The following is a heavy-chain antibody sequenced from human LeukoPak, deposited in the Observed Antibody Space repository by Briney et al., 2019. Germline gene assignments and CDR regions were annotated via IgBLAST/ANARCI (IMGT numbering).Heavy chain of an antibody. CDR3: ARVPYYSALDI. CDR2: ISYDGSSK. V-gene: IGHV3-30-3*01. CDR1: GFTFSSYA. Sequence: GRSLRLSCAASGFTFSSYAMHWVRQAPGKGLEWVAVISYDGSSKYYADSVKGRFTISRDNSKNTLYLQMNSLRAEDTAVYYCARVPYYSALDIWGQGTMVTVSS. J-gene: IGHJ3*02. D-gene: IGHD3-22*01.